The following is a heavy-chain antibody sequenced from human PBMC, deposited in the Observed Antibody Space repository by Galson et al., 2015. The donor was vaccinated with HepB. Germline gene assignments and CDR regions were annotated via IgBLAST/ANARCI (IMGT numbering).Heavy chain of an antibody. CDR2: INAGNGNT. CDR3: ARGGRLRYCSGGSCYLLDY. CDR1: GYTFTSYA. Sequence: SVKVSCKASGYTFTSYAMHWVRQAHGQRLEWMGWINAGNGNTKYSQKFQGRVTITRDTSASTAYMELSSLRSEDTAVYYCARGGRLRYCSGGSCYLLDYWGQGTLVTVSS. D-gene: IGHD2-15*01. V-gene: IGHV1-3*01. J-gene: IGHJ4*02.